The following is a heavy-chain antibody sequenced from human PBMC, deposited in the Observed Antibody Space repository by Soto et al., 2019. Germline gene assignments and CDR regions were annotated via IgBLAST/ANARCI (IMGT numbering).Heavy chain of an antibody. CDR3: ARDRGYCRRDFCYTVLEY. CDR1: GFTFSNYY. D-gene: IGHD2-15*01. CDR2: IKHDGSEK. J-gene: IGHJ4*02. V-gene: IGHV3-7*01. Sequence: EVQLVESGGVLVQPGGSLRLSCAASGFTFSNYYMNWVRQAPGKGLEWVANIKHDGSEKYYVDSVKGRFTISRDNAKSSLYLQMNSLRAEDTAIYYCARDRGYCRRDFCYTVLEYWGQGTLVTVSS.